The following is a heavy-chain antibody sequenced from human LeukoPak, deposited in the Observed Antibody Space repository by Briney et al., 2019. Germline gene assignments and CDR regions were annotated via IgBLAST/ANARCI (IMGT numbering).Heavy chain of an antibody. Sequence: SETLSLTCAVHGVSVRGYYWSWIRQSPGKGLEWIGEIYHSGYTNYNPSLKRRVTISAATSENQLSLRLTSVTAAGTSVYYCARMRCGHTDNICYNYWGQGTLVTVSS. CDR3: ARMRCGHTDNICYNY. D-gene: IGHD2-8*01. CDR2: IYHSGYT. J-gene: IGHJ4*02. V-gene: IGHV4-34*01. CDR1: GVSVRGYY.